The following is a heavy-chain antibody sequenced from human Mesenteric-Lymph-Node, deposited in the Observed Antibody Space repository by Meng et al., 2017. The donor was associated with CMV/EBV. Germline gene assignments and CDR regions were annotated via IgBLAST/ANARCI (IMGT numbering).Heavy chain of an antibody. CDR2: VNPKSGDT. CDR1: GYSFVKSN. J-gene: IGHJ4*02. D-gene: IGHD6-19*01. CDR3: ARHSSGWSILDY. Sequence: CKTSGYSFVKSNINWVRQATGQGLEWMGRVNPKSGDTEYAQKFQGRITVTKDTATNTVYMELHSLTTDDTAVYYCARHSSGWSILDYWGQGALVTVSS. V-gene: IGHV1-8*03.